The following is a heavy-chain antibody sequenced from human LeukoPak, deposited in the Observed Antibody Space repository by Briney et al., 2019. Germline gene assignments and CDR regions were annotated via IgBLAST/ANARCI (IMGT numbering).Heavy chain of an antibody. Sequence: RGGSLKISCKGSGYSFTSYWIGWVRQMPGKGLEWMGIIYPGDSDTRYSPSFQGQVTISADKSISTAYLQWSSLKASDTAMYYCARMACSGGSCSTSPFDYWGQGTLVTVSS. V-gene: IGHV5-51*01. D-gene: IGHD2-15*01. CDR1: GYSFTSYW. CDR2: IYPGDSDT. CDR3: ARMACSGGSCSTSPFDY. J-gene: IGHJ4*02.